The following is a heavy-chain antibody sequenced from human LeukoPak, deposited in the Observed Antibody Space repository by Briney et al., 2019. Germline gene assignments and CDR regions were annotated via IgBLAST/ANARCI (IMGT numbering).Heavy chain of an antibody. CDR2: ISYDGSNK. Sequence: GGSLRLSCAASGFTFSSYGMHWVRQAPGKGLEWVAVISYDGSNKYYADSVKGRFTISRDNSKNTLYLQMNSLRAEDTAVYYCAKDLVGSYSGRPNWFDPWGQGTLVTVSS. CDR3: AKDLVGSYSGRPNWFDP. V-gene: IGHV3-30*18. D-gene: IGHD1-26*01. CDR1: GFTFSSYG. J-gene: IGHJ5*02.